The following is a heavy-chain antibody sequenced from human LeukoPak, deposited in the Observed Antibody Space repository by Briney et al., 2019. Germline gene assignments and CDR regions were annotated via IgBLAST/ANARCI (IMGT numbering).Heavy chain of an antibody. V-gene: IGHV3-48*03. CDR2: ISSSGSTI. J-gene: IGHJ4*02. D-gene: IGHD3-10*01. CDR1: GFTFSSYE. CDR3: TTDYYGSGSFDY. Sequence: TGGSLRLSCAASGFTFSSYEMNWVRQAPGKGLEWVSYISSSGSTIYYADSVKGRFTISRDNAKNSLYLQMNSLKTEDTAVYYCTTDYYGSGSFDYWGQGTLVIVSS.